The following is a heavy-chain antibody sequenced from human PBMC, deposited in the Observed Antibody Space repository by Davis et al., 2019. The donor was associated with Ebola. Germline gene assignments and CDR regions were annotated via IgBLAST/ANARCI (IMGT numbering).Heavy chain of an antibody. CDR1: GFSFNDYY. V-gene: IGHV3-30*18. CDR2: ISYDGRNK. J-gene: IGHJ4*02. D-gene: IGHD5-12*01. CDR3: AKDHRFIVAAVTGLDY. Sequence: GESLKISCAASGFSFNDYYMTWVRQAPGKGLEWVAVISYDGRNKLYADSVKGRFTISRDNSKNTVYLQMDSLRAEDTAVYFCAKDHRFIVAAVTGLDYWGQGTPVTVSS.